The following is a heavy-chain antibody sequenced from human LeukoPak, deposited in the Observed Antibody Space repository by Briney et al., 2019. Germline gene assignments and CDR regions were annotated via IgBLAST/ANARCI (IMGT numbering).Heavy chain of an antibody. V-gene: IGHV3-33*01. J-gene: IGHJ4*02. CDR1: GFTFSSYG. Sequence: GGFLRLSCAASGFTFSSYGMHWVRQAPGKGLEWVSLIWYDGSNKYYADSVKGRFTISRDNSKNTLYLQMNSLRAEDTAVYYCARDWGKGDYWGQGTLVTVSS. D-gene: IGHD3-16*01. CDR3: ARDWGKGDY. CDR2: IWYDGSNK.